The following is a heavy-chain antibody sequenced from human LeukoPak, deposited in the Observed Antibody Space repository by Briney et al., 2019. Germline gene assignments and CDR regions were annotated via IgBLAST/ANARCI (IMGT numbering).Heavy chain of an antibody. D-gene: IGHD3-22*01. V-gene: IGHV3-23*01. CDR3: AKDRPKYYYDSSGYSTFDY. CDR1: GFTFSSYA. CDR2: ISGSGGST. J-gene: IGHJ4*02. Sequence: PGGSLRLSCAASGFTFSSYAMSWVRQAPGKGLEWVSAISGSGGSTYYADSVKGRFTISRDNSKNTLYLQMNSLRAEDTAVYYCAKDRPKYYYDSSGYSTFDYWGQGTLVTVSS.